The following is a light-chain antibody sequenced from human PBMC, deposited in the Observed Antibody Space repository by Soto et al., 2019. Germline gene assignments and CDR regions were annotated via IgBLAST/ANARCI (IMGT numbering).Light chain of an antibody. Sequence: QSALTQPASVSGSPGQSITISCTGTSSDVGSYNLVSWYQQHPGKAPKLMIYEGSKRPSGVSNRFSGSKSGNTASLTISGLQAEDEADYYCCSYAGSSVFGTGTKATVL. CDR3: CSYAGSSV. CDR1: SSDVGSYNL. CDR2: EGS. V-gene: IGLV2-23*01. J-gene: IGLJ1*01.